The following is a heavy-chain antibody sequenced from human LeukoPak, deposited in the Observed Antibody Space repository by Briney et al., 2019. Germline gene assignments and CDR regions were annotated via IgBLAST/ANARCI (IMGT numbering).Heavy chain of an antibody. V-gene: IGHV4-34*01. CDR3: ARRLWFGELSTFDY. CDR2: INHSGST. CDR1: GGSFSGYY. Sequence: SETLSLTCAVYGGSFSGYYWSWIRQPPGKGLEWIGEINHSGSTNYNPSLKSRVTISVDTSKNQFSLKLSSVTAADTAVYYCARRLWFGELSTFDYWGQGTLVTVSS. J-gene: IGHJ4*02. D-gene: IGHD3-10*01.